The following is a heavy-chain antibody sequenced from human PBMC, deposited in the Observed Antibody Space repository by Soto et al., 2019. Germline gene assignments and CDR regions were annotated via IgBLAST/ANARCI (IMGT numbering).Heavy chain of an antibody. J-gene: IGHJ6*02. CDR3: ARERWELGYYYYGMDV. D-gene: IGHD1-26*01. Sequence: GGSLRLSCAASGFTFSSYGMHWVRQAPGKGLEWVAVIWYDGSNKYYADSVKGRFTISRDNSKNTLYLQMNSLRAEDTVVYYCARERWELGYYYYGMDVWGQGTTVTVSS. CDR1: GFTFSSYG. CDR2: IWYDGSNK. V-gene: IGHV3-33*01.